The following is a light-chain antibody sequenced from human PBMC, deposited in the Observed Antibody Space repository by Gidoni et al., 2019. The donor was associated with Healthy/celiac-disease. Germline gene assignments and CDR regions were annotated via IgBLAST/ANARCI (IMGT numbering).Light chain of an antibody. Sequence: IQMTQSPSSLSASVGDRVTITCRASQGISNYYTWYQQKPGKVPKLLIYAASTLQSGVPSRFSGSGSGTDVTLTISSLQPEDVATYYCQKYNSAPHTFXQXTKLEIK. CDR2: AAS. CDR3: QKYNSAPHT. CDR1: QGISNY. J-gene: IGKJ2*01. V-gene: IGKV1-27*01.